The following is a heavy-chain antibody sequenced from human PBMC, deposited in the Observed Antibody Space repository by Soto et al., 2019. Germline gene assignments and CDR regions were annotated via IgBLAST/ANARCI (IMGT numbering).Heavy chain of an antibody. CDR2: INYSGST. J-gene: IGHJ6*02. CDR1: GGSISSSRYY. D-gene: IGHD6-19*01. CDR3: ARHHIGVDSSGWFYRYYYGMDV. Sequence: QLQLQESGPGLVKPSETLSLTCTVSGGSISSSRYYWGWIRQPPGKGLEWIGSINYSGSTYYNPSLKSRVTISEDTSKNQFSLKLNSVTAADTAVYYCARHHIGVDSSGWFYRYYYGMDVWGQGTTVTVSS. V-gene: IGHV4-39*01.